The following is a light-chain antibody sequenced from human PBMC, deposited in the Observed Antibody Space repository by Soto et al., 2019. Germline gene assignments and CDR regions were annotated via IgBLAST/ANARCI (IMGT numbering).Light chain of an antibody. V-gene: IGKV3-11*01. CDR1: RIVSRY. J-gene: IGKJ3*01. CDR2: DAS. CDR3: QQRSNWLPFT. Sequence: TRSLSPWERATLSCRGIRIVSRYLAWYQQKPGQAPRLLIFDASNRATGIPARFSGSGSGTEFTLTISSLEPEDFAVYYCQQRSNWLPFTFGPGTKLDIK.